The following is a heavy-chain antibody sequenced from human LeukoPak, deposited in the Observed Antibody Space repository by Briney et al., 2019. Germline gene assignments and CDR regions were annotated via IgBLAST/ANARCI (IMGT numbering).Heavy chain of an antibody. CDR3: ARGPRARDGSGSYYLNWFDP. D-gene: IGHD3-10*01. J-gene: IGHJ5*02. V-gene: IGHV1-69*06. CDR1: GGTFSSYA. CDR2: IIPIFGTA. Sequence: ASVKVSCKASGGTFSSYAISWVRQAPGQGLEWMGGIIPIFGTANYAQKFQGRVTITADKSTSTAYMELSSLRSEDTAVYYCARGPRARDGSGSYYLNWFDPWGQGTLVTVSS.